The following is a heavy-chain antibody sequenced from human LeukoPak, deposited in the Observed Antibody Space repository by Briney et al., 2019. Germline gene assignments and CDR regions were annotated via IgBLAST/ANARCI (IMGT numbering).Heavy chain of an antibody. Sequence: ASVKVSFKASGYTFTTYGINWVRQAPGQGPEWMGGINTYDGNTIYAQNLHDRVTITIDTSTSTAYMELRSLRSDDTALFYCARGVPGNRPPNFDYWGQGTLVTVSS. D-gene: IGHD1-26*01. V-gene: IGHV1-18*01. CDR2: INTYDGNT. CDR1: GYTFTTYG. CDR3: ARGVPGNRPPNFDY. J-gene: IGHJ4*02.